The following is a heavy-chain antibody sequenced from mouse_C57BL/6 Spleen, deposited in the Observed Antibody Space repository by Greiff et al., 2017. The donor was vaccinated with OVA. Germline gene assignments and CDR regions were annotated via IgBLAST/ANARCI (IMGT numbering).Heavy chain of an antibody. CDR2: ISDGGSYT. Sequence: EVQGVESGGGLVKPGGSLKLSCAASGFTFSSYAMSWVRQTPEKRLEWVATISDGGSYTYYPDNVKGRFTISRDNAKNNLYLQMSHLKSEDTAMYYCARVGITTDFDVWGTGTTVTVSS. CDR3: ARVGITTDFDV. J-gene: IGHJ1*03. V-gene: IGHV5-4*01. D-gene: IGHD2-4*01. CDR1: GFTFSSYA.